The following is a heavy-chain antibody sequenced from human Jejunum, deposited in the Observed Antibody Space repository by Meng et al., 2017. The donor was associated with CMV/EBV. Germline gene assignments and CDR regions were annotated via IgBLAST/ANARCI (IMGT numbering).Heavy chain of an antibody. CDR3: ARGQRSYSGSYPEWFDP. J-gene: IGHJ5*02. Sequence: QVPLEEPGPGLVKPSQPLSLTCTVSGGSISSGDYYWSWIRQPPGKGLEWIGCIYYSGSTYYNPSLKGRVTISVDTSKNQFSLNLSSVTAADTAVYYCARGQRSYSGSYPEWFDPWGQGTLVTVSS. CDR1: GGSISSGDYY. V-gene: IGHV4-30-4*01. D-gene: IGHD1-26*01. CDR2: IYYSGST.